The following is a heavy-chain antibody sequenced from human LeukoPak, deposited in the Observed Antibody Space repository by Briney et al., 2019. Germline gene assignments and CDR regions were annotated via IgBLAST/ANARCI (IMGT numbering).Heavy chain of an antibody. J-gene: IGHJ2*01. Sequence: PSETLSLTCTVSGVSLSSYYWSWIRQPPGKGLEWIGYLYYSGTTNCNPPLKSRVTISVDMSKNQFSLKLSSVTAADTAVYYCARGRDNADWYFDLWGRGTLVTVSS. D-gene: IGHD2-2*01. CDR2: LYYSGTT. CDR1: GVSLSSYY. CDR3: ARGRDNADWYFDL. V-gene: IGHV4-59*01.